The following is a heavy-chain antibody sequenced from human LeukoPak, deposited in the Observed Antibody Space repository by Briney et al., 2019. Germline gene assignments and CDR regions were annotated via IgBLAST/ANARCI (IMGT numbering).Heavy chain of an antibody. Sequence: SQTLSLTCTVSGGSISSGDYYWSWIRQPPGKGLEWIGYIYYSGSTYYNPSLKSRVTISVDTSKNQFSLKLSSVSAADTAVYYCASSRYCSSTSCHLRDYWGQGTLVTVSS. V-gene: IGHV4-30-4*08. CDR2: IYYSGST. J-gene: IGHJ4*02. D-gene: IGHD2-2*01. CDR3: ASSRYCSSTSCHLRDY. CDR1: GGSISSGDYY.